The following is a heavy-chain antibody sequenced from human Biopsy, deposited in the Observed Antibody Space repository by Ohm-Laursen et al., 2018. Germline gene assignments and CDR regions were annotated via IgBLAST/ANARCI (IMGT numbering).Heavy chain of an antibody. CDR2: VDWDDYK. CDR3: ARTPILIVSAGLVYRHRRHLQGMDV. D-gene: IGHD6-13*01. J-gene: IGHJ6*02. CDR1: GFSLSARGMC. V-gene: IGHV2-70*11. Sequence: PTQTLTLTCSFSGFSLSARGMCVSWIRDAPGKALEWLARVDWDDYKDHSASLQTNLSISKDTSNDQVVLTVNNVDTADTATYYCARTPILIVSAGLVYRHRRHLQGMDVWGQGIAVTVS.